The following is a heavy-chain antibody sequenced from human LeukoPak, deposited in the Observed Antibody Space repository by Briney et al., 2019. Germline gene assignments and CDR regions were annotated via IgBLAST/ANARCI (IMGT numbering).Heavy chain of an antibody. CDR3: ARGRSITMVRGRSNWFDP. CDR2: IYTSGST. J-gene: IGHJ5*02. D-gene: IGHD3-10*01. CDR1: GGSISSGSYY. V-gene: IGHV4-61*02. Sequence: PSETLSLTCTVSGGSISSGSYYWSWIRQPAGKGLEWIGRIYTSGSTNYNPSLKSRVTISVDTSKNQFSLKRSSVTAADTAVYHCARGRSITMVRGRSNWFDPWGQGTLVTVSS.